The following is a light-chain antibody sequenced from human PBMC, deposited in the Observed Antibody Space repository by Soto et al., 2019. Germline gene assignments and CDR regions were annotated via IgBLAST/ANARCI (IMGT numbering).Light chain of an antibody. Sequence: VVLTQSPGTLSLSPGERATLSCRASQNVYINSLAWYQQKPGQPPRLLIYGASTRAAAIPDRFSGSGSGADFALSIDGLEPEDFAIYYCQQYGDSPLTFGPGTRVD. CDR2: GAS. J-gene: IGKJ3*01. V-gene: IGKV3-20*01. CDR3: QQYGDSPLT. CDR1: QNVYINS.